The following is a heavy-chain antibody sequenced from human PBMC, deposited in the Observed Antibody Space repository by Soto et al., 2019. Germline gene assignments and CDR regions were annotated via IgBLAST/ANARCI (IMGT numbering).Heavy chain of an antibody. CDR3: ARAPSWNYAY. D-gene: IGHD1-7*01. Sequence: SETLSLTCTVSGGSMSGYYWSWIRQPPGKGLEWIGYIYYTGSTNYNPSLKSRVTLSVDTSKKQFSLKLRSVTAADTAVYYCARAPSWNYAYWGQGTLVTVSS. V-gene: IGHV4-59*01. J-gene: IGHJ4*02. CDR2: IYYTGST. CDR1: GGSMSGYY.